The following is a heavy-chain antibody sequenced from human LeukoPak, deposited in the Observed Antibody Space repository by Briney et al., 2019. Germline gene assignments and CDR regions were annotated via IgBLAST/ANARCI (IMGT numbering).Heavy chain of an antibody. CDR2: ISAYNGNT. J-gene: IGHJ6*03. V-gene: IGHV1-18*01. D-gene: IGHD3-10*01. CDR1: GYTFTSYG. Sequence: ASVKVSCKASGYTFTSYGISWVRQAPGQGLEWMGWISAYNGNTNYAQKLQGRVTMTTDTSTSTAYMELRSLRSDDTAVYYCARAFSITMVRGLPYYYYYYMDVWGKGTTVTVSS. CDR3: ARAFSITMVRGLPYYYYYYMDV.